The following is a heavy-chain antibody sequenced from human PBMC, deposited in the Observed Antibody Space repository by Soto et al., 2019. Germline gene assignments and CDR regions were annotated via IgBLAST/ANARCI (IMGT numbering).Heavy chain of an antibody. D-gene: IGHD3-10*01. V-gene: IGHV3-74*01. J-gene: IGHJ4*02. Sequence: EVQLVESGGGLVQPGGSLRLSWAASGFTFSSYWMHWVRQAPGKGLVWVSRINSDGSSTNYADSVKGQFTISRDNAKNTLYLQMNSLRAEDTAVYYCGRGASGSYRLDYWGQGTLVTVSS. CDR1: GFTFSSYW. CDR3: GRGASGSYRLDY. CDR2: INSDGSST.